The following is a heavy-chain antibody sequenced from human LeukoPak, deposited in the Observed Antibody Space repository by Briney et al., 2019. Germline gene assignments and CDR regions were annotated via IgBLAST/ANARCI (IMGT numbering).Heavy chain of an antibody. J-gene: IGHJ6*03. CDR1: GFPVTSNY. CDR2: IYSGGST. Sequence: GGSLRLSCAVSGFPVTSNYMTWVRQAPGKGLEWVSIIYSGGSTYYADSAKGRFTISRDNSESTLYLQMNSLRAEDTAVYYCAREREWELRVYYYYMDVWGKGTTVTVSS. V-gene: IGHV3-66*01. CDR3: AREREWELRVYYYYMDV. D-gene: IGHD1-26*01.